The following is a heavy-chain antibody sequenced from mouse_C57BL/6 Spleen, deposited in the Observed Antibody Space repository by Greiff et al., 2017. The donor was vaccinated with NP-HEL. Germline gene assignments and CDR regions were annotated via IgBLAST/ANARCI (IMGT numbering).Heavy chain of an antibody. J-gene: IGHJ3*01. CDR3: ARSGLTGPSWFAY. CDR2: IYPGDGDT. Sequence: QVQLKESGAELVKPGASVKISCKASGYAFSSYWMNWVKQRPGKGLEWIGQIYPGDGDTNYNGKFKGKATLTADKSSSTAYMQLSSLTSEDSAVYFCARSGLTGPSWFAYWGQGTLVTVSA. D-gene: IGHD4-1*01. CDR1: GYAFSSYW. V-gene: IGHV1-80*01.